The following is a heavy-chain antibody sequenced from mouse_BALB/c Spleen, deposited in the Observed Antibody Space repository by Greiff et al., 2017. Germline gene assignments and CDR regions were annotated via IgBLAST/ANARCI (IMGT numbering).Heavy chain of an antibody. CDR2: ISSGSSTI. D-gene: IGHD3-3*01. Sequence: EVKLQESGGGLVQPGGSRKLSCAASGFTFSSFGMHWVRQAPEKGLEWVAYISSGSSTIYYADTVKGRFTISRDNPKNTLFLQMTSLRSEDTAMYYCARPSLGGYFDVWGAGTTVTVSS. CDR3: ARPSLGGYFDV. CDR1: GFTFSSFG. J-gene: IGHJ1*01. V-gene: IGHV5-17*02.